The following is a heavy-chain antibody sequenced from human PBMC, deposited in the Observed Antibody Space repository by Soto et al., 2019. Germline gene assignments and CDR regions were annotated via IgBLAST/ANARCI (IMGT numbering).Heavy chain of an antibody. Sequence: QVQLQESGPGLVKPSETLSLTCTVSGGSISSYYWSWIRQPPGKGLEWIGYIYYSGSTNYNPSLKSRVTISVDTPKNPFSLKLSSVTAADTAVYYCARVAPRYYDFWSGYSQSYYYYGMDVWGQGTTVTVSS. V-gene: IGHV4-59*01. CDR3: ARVAPRYYDFWSGYSQSYYYYGMDV. J-gene: IGHJ6*02. D-gene: IGHD3-3*01. CDR1: GGSISSYY. CDR2: IYYSGST.